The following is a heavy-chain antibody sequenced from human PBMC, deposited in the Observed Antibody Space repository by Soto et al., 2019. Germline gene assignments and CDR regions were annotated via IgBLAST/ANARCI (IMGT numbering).Heavy chain of an antibody. J-gene: IGHJ6*02. V-gene: IGHV4-31*03. Sequence: SETLSLTCPVSCGSISSGGYYLSLLPQHPVKVLEWIGYIYYSGSTYYNPSLKSRVTISVDTSKNQFSLKLSSVTAADTAVYYCARDSEYYYDSSGLGYYYYGMEVWGQGTTVTVSS. CDR1: CGSISSGGYY. D-gene: IGHD3-22*01. CDR2: IYYSGST. CDR3: ARDSEYYYDSSGLGYYYYGMEV.